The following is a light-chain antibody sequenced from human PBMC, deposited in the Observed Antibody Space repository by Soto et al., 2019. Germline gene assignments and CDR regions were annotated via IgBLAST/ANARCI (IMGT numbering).Light chain of an antibody. J-gene: IGKJ1*01. V-gene: IGKV3-20*01. Sequence: PGERATLSCRASQSLRSGDLACYQQIPGQAPGLLIYGASSRATGIPDGFSGSGSGTDFNLTVSRLAPEDFAVYYCHQYATSPRTFXQGTKVDIK. CDR3: HQYATSPRT. CDR2: GAS. CDR1: QSLRSGD.